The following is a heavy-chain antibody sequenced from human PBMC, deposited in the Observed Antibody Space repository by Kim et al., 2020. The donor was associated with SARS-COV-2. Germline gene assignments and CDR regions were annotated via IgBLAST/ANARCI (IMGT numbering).Heavy chain of an antibody. V-gene: IGHV4-59*13. CDR3: AREFGRHYFDY. CDR1: GGSISSYY. CDR2: IYYSGST. D-gene: IGHD2-15*01. Sequence: SETLSLTCTVSGGSISSYYWSWIRQPPGKGLEWIGYIYYSGSTNYNPSLKSRVTISVDTSKNQFSLKLSSVTAADTAVYYCAREFGRHYFDYWGPGTLVTVSS. J-gene: IGHJ4*02.